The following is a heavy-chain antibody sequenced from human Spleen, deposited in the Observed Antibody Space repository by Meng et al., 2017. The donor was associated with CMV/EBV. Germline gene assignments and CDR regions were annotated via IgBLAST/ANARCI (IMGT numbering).Heavy chain of an antibody. CDR1: GFTFSIYE. CDR3: ARVNYYGSGSYQADFDY. CDR2: ISSSSSYI. J-gene: IGHJ4*02. D-gene: IGHD3-10*01. Sequence: GGSLRLSCGASGFTFSIYEMNWVRQAPGKGLEWVSSISSSSSYIYYADSVKGRFTISRDNAKNSLYLQMNSLRVEDTALYYCARVNYYGSGSYQADFDYWGQGTLVTVSS. V-gene: IGHV3-21*04.